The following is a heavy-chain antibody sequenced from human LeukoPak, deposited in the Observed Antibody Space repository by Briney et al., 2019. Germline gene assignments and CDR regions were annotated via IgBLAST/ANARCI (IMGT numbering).Heavy chain of an antibody. V-gene: IGHV1-18*04. CDR1: GYTFTNYG. CDR3: ARERAGRFDY. J-gene: IGHJ4*02. Sequence: ASVKVSCKASGYTFTNYGISWVRQAPGQGLEWMGWISGYNGNTNYVQKLQGRVTMTTDTSTSTAYMELRSLRSDDTAVYYCARERAGRFDYWGQGTLVTVSS. D-gene: IGHD1-26*01. CDR2: ISGYNGNT.